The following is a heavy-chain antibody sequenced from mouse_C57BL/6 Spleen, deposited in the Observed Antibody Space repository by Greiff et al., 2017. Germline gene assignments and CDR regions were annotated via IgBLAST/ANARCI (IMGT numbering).Heavy chain of an antibody. J-gene: IGHJ4*01. Sequence: VKLMESGAELARPGASVKLSCKASGYTFTSYGISWVKQRTGQGLEWIGEIYPRSGNTYYNEKFKGKATLTADKSSSTAYMELRSLTSEDSAVYFCARRGYDYGYAMDYWGQGTSVTVSS. CDR3: ARRGYDYGYAMDY. CDR2: IYPRSGNT. D-gene: IGHD2-4*01. V-gene: IGHV1-81*01. CDR1: GYTFTSYG.